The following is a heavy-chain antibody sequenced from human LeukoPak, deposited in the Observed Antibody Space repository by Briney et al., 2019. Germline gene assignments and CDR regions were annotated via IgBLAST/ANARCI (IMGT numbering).Heavy chain of an antibody. V-gene: IGHV4-59*11. CDR1: DDSFSSHY. CDR2: ISYIGST. Sequence: SETLSLTCAVSDDSFSSHYWTWIRQPPGKGLEWIGYISYIGSTNYNPPLKSRVTISIDTSKNQFSLKLSSVTAADTAVYYCARDLVTVTKGFDIWGQGTMVSVSS. D-gene: IGHD4-17*01. J-gene: IGHJ3*02. CDR3: ARDLVTVTKGFDI.